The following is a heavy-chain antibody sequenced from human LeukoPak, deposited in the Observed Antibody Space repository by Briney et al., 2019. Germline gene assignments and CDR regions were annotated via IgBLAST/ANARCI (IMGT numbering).Heavy chain of an antibody. CDR1: GGSISSYY. Sequence: SETLSLTCTVSGGSISSYYWSWIRQPPGKGPEWIGYIYYSGSTNYNPSLKSRVTISVDTSKNQFSLKLSSVTAADTAVYYCARGSLDYYGSGSYYNALGAFDIWGQGTMVTVSS. J-gene: IGHJ3*02. V-gene: IGHV4-59*01. D-gene: IGHD3-10*01. CDR3: ARGSLDYYGSGSYYNALGAFDI. CDR2: IYYSGST.